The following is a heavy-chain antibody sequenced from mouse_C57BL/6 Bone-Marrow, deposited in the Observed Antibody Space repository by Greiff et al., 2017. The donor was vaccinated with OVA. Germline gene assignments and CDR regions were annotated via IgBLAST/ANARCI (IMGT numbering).Heavy chain of an antibody. D-gene: IGHD2-4*01. J-gene: IGHJ3*01. Sequence: VQLQQSGAELVRPGASVKLSCTASGFNIKDYYMHWVKQRPEQGLEWIGWIDPENGDTEYASKFQGKATITADTSSNTAYLQLSSLTSEDTAVYYCTPPDDSLFAYGGQGTGVTVSA. CDR2: IDPENGDT. CDR3: TPPDDSLFAY. V-gene: IGHV14-4*01. CDR1: GFNIKDYY.